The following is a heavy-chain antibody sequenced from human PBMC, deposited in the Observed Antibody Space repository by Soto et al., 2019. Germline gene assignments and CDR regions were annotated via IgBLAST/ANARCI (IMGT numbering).Heavy chain of an antibody. V-gene: IGHV4-34*01. J-gene: IGHJ6*02. CDR2: INHSGST. CDR1: GGSFSGYY. D-gene: IGHD2-2*01. Sequence: PSETLSLTCAVSGGSFSGYYWSWIRQPPGKGLEWIGEINHSGSTNYNPALKRRVNISVDTSKNQFSLQQRSVPAADTAVYYCAREGGYCSSTSCYSKEGGTTPYYYYVMEDWGQGTTVSVYS. CDR3: AREGGYCSSTSCYSKEGGTTPYYYYVMED.